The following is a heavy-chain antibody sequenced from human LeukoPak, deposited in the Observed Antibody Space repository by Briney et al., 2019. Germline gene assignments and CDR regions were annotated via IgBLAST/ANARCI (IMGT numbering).Heavy chain of an antibody. Sequence: SETLSLTCTVSGGSISSGGYYWSWIRQHPGKGLEWIGYIYYCGSTYYNPSLKSRVTISVDTSKNQFSLKLSSVTAADTAVYYCARDSGHLDAFDIWGQGTMVTVSS. D-gene: IGHD5-12*01. V-gene: IGHV4-31*03. CDR1: GGSISSGGYY. CDR3: ARDSGHLDAFDI. J-gene: IGHJ3*02. CDR2: IYYCGST.